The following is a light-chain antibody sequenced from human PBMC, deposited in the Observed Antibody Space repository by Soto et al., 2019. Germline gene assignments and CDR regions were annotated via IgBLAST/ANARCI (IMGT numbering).Light chain of an antibody. CDR2: SAS. V-gene: IGKV3-15*01. CDR1: QSVSSK. J-gene: IGKJ1*01. Sequence: EIVMTQSPATPSLSPGQRATLSCRASQSVSSKLAWYQQSPGQAPRLLIYSASTRATGIPARFSGSGSGTEFTLTISSLQSEDFAVYYCHQYNHWLTWTFGQGTKVEIK. CDR3: HQYNHWLTWT.